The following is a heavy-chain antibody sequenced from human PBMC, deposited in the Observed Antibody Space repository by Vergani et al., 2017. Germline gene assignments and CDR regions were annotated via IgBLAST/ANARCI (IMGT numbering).Heavy chain of an antibody. J-gene: IGHJ6*02. D-gene: IGHD1-26*01. CDR3: ARDGGGSSYYYGMDV. Sequence: EVQVVESGGGLVQPGGSLRLSCAASGFTFSSYSMNWVRQAPGKGLEWVSYISSSSSTIYYADSVKGRFTISRDNAKNSLYLQMNSLRAEDTAVYYCARDGGGSSYYYGMDVWGQGTTVTVSS. CDR2: ISSSSSTI. V-gene: IGHV3-48*04. CDR1: GFTFSSYS.